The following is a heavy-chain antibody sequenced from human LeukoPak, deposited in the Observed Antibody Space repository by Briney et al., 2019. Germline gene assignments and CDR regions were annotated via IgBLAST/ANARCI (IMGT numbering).Heavy chain of an antibody. CDR1: GDSINSYS. V-gene: IGHV4-4*07. J-gene: IGHJ4*02. CDR2: IFTSGST. D-gene: IGHD3-22*01. Sequence: SETLSLTCTVSGDSINSYSWIWIRQPAGKGLEWIGRIFTSGSTNYNPSLKSRVTMSVDTSKNQFSLKLTSVTDADTAVYYCARDPTRYYDTSGYPYYFDYWGQEDLVTISS. CDR3: ARDPTRYYDTSGYPYYFDY.